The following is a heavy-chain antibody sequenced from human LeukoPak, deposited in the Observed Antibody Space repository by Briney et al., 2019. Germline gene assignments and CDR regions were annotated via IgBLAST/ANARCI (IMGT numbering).Heavy chain of an antibody. D-gene: IGHD3-9*01. CDR2: IYHSGST. V-gene: IGHV4-4*02. J-gene: IGHJ4*02. Sequence: SETLSLTCAVSGGSISSSNWWSWVRQPPGKGLEWIGEIYHSGSTNYNPSLKSQVTISVDKSKNQFSLKLSSVTAADTAVYYCARVRNDILTGYYLFDYWGQGTLVTVSS. CDR1: GGSISSSNW. CDR3: ARVRNDILTGYYLFDY.